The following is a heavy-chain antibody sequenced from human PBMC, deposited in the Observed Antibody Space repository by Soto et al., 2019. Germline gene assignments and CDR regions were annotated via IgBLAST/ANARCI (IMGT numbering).Heavy chain of an antibody. J-gene: IGHJ4*02. CDR1: GDSIGTTHSY. D-gene: IGHD2-8*01. CDR3: ARHEGNGNVWPLDY. Sequence: PSETLSLTCTVSGDSIGTTHSYWAWIRQSPGKELEWIGNIHYSGSTYYMPSLRSRVTLSVDTSKNQFSLRLTSVTAEDTAVYYCARHEGNGNVWPLDYWGQGILVTVSS. CDR2: IHYSGST. V-gene: IGHV4-39*01.